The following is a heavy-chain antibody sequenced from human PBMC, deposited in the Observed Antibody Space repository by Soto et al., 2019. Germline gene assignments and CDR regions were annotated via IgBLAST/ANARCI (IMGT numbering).Heavy chain of an antibody. J-gene: IGHJ6*03. CDR3: ARDPPSNDFDWPPIRVGDYYYMDV. CDR2: IWYDGSNK. Sequence: GGSLRLSCAASGFTFSSYGMHWVRQAPGKGLEWVAVIWYDGSNKYYADSVKGRFTISRDNSKNTLYLQMNSLRAEDTAVYYCARDPPSNDFDWPPIRVGDYYYMDVWGKGTTVTVSS. D-gene: IGHD3-9*01. V-gene: IGHV3-33*01. CDR1: GFTFSSYG.